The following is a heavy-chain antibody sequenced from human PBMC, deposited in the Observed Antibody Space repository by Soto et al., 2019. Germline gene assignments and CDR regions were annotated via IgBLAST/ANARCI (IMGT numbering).Heavy chain of an antibody. CDR3: ARWSYFGGYDY. CDR1: GYTFTDYE. V-gene: IGHV1-2*04. CDR2: INPNSGGT. Sequence: ASVKVSCKASGYTFTDYEIHWVRQAPGQGLEWMGWINPNSGGTNSAQKFLGWVTMTRDTSITTAYLNLTRLNSDDTAVYYCARWSYFGGYDYWGQGTLVTVS. D-gene: IGHD2-21*01. J-gene: IGHJ4*02.